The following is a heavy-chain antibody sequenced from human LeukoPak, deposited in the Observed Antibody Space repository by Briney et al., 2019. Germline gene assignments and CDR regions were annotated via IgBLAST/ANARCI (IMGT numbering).Heavy chain of an antibody. V-gene: IGHV4-61*01. CDR3: ARDGPLVVVPAAIPGYSYYGMDV. J-gene: IGHJ6*04. CDR1: GGSVSSGSYY. Sequence: SETLSLTCTVSGGSVSSGSYYWSWIRQPPGKGLEWIGYSYYSGSTNYNPSLKSRVTISVDTSKTQFSLKLSYVTAAATAVYYCARDGPLVVVPAAIPGYSYYGMDVWGKGTTVTVSS. CDR2: SYYSGST. D-gene: IGHD2-2*01.